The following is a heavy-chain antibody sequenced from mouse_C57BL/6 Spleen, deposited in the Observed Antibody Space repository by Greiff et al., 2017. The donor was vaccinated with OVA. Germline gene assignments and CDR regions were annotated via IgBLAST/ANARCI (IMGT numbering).Heavy chain of an antibody. CDR3: AREGITTVVDQV. J-gene: IGHJ1*03. CDR2: IYPGSGST. Sequence: QVQLKQPGAELVKPGASVKMSCKASGYTFTSYWITWVKQRPGQGLEWIGDIYPGSGSTNYNEKFKSKATLTVDTSSSTAYMQLSSLTSEDSAVYYCAREGITTVVDQVWGTGTTVTVSS. V-gene: IGHV1-55*01. CDR1: GYTFTSYW. D-gene: IGHD1-1*01.